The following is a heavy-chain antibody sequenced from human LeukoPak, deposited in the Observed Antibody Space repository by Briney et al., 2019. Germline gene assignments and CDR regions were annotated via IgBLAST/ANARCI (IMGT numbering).Heavy chain of an antibody. V-gene: IGHV3-23*01. CDR2: ISGSGGNT. Sequence: GGSLRLSCAASGFTFSNYAMGWVRQAPGKGLEWVSAISGSGGNTYYADSVKGRFTISRDNSRNTLYLQMNSLRAEDTAVYYCAKASDSSGYQLFDYWGQGTLVPVS. D-gene: IGHD3-22*01. CDR3: AKASDSSGYQLFDY. J-gene: IGHJ4*02. CDR1: GFTFSNYA.